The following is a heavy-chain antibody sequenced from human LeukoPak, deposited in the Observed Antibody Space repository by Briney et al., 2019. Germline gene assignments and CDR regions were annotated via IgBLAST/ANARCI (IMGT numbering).Heavy chain of an antibody. J-gene: IGHJ4*02. V-gene: IGHV4-59*08. Sequence: PSETLSLTCTVSGGSISSYYWSWIRQPPGKGLEWIGYIYYSGSTNYNPSLKSRVTISVDTSKNQFSLKLSSVTAADTAVYYCARHRPEYSYGLSEGDYFDYWGQGTLVTVSS. CDR2: IYYSGST. D-gene: IGHD5-18*01. CDR3: ARHRPEYSYGLSEGDYFDY. CDR1: GGSISSYY.